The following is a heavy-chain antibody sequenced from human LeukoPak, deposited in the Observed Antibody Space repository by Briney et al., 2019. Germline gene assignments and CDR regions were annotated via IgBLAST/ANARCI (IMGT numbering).Heavy chain of an antibody. D-gene: IGHD2-2*01. J-gene: IGHJ4*02. CDR1: GFTFSSYG. Sequence: GGSLRLSCAASGFTFSSYGMRWVRQAPGKGLEWVAVISYDGSDKNYADSVKGRFTISRDNSNNRVYLQMNSLRAEDTAVYYCAKVPRYCSSTSCPDFDYWGQGTLVTVSS. V-gene: IGHV3-30*18. CDR2: ISYDGSDK. CDR3: AKVPRYCSSTSCPDFDY.